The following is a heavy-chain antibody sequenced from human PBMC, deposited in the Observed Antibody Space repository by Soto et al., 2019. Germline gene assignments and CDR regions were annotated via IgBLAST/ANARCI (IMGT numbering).Heavy chain of an antibody. J-gene: IGHJ4*02. CDR1: GGSFSGYY. V-gene: IGHV4-34*01. Sequence: QVQLQQWGAGLLKPSETLSLTCAVYGGSFSGYYWSWIRQPPGKGLEWIGEINHSGSTNYNPSLKSRVTISVDTSKNQFSLKLSSVTAADTAVYYCARAAPRYCSGGSCYSGRDYWEQGTLVTVSS. CDR2: INHSGST. CDR3: ARAAPRYCSGGSCYSGRDY. D-gene: IGHD2-15*01.